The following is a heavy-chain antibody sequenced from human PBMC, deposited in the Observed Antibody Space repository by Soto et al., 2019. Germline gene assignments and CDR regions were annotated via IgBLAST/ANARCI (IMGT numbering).Heavy chain of an antibody. Sequence: PSQTLSLTCTVSCGSISSYHWSWIRQPPGKGLEWIGYIYYSGSTNYNPSLKSRVTISVDTSKNQFSLKLSSVTAADTAVYYCARETYGDYVGYFDPWGQGTLVTV. D-gene: IGHD4-17*01. CDR3: ARETYGDYVGYFDP. V-gene: IGHV4-59*12. CDR2: IYYSGST. J-gene: IGHJ5*02. CDR1: CGSISSYH.